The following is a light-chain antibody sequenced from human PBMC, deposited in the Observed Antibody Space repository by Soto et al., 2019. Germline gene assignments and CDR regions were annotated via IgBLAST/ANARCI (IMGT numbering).Light chain of an antibody. J-gene: IGKJ4*01. CDR3: QQYGSSPLT. V-gene: IGKV3-20*01. CDR2: GAS. Sequence: EIVLTQSPGTLSLSPGERATLSCRASQSVSSSYLAWYQQKPGQAPRLLIYGASSRATGIPDRFSGSGSGTAFTLNISRLEAEDFAVYCCQQYGSSPLTFGGGTKVEIK. CDR1: QSVSSSY.